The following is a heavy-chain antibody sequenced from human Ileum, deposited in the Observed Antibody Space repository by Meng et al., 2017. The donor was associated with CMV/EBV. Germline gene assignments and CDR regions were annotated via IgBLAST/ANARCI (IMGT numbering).Heavy chain of an antibody. V-gene: IGHV1-2*02. J-gene: IGHJ6*02. CDR1: GYTFAAYY. D-gene: IGHD1-26*01. CDR3: ARVGRGGDYYGMDV. Sequence: ASVKVSCKASGYTFAAYYIHWVRQAPGQGREWMGWINPNSGGTNNAQKFQGRVTMTRDTSISTAFMDLSSLISDDTAVYYCARVGRGGDYYGMDVWGQGTTVNVS. CDR2: INPNSGGT.